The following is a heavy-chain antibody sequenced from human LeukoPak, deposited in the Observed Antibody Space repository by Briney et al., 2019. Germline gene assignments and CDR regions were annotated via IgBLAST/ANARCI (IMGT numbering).Heavy chain of an antibody. D-gene: IGHD6-19*01. J-gene: IGHJ4*02. CDR3: AHSVYGSGWYYFDH. CDR2: IYWGDGR. V-gene: IGHV2-5*02. Sequence: SGPTLVNPTQTLTLTCTFSGFSLSTSGVGVGWIRQPPGKALECLALIYWGDGRRYSPSLKSGLITTKDTPKNQVVLIMTNMDPVDTATYYCAHSVYGSGWYYFDHWGQGALVTVSS. CDR1: GFSLSTSGVG.